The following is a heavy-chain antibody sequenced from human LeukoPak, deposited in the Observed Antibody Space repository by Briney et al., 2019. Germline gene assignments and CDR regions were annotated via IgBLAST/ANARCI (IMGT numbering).Heavy chain of an antibody. Sequence: SVKVSCKASGGTFSSYAISWVRQAPGQGLEWMGRIIPIFGTANYAQKFQGRVTITTDESTSTAYMELSSLRSEDTAVYYCARGHCSSTSCPFGDYYYYYYMDVWGKGTTVTVSS. D-gene: IGHD2-2*01. CDR3: ARGHCSSTSCPFGDYYYYYYMDV. V-gene: IGHV1-69*05. CDR1: GGTFSSYA. J-gene: IGHJ6*03. CDR2: IIPIFGTA.